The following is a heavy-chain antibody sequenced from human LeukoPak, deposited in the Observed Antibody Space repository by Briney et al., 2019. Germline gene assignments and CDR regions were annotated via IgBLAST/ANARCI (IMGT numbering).Heavy chain of an antibody. CDR2: IYTTGST. CDR1: GGSISRYY. V-gene: IGHV4-4*09. J-gene: IGHJ2*01. CDR3: ARQKLGINTWYFDL. D-gene: IGHD7-27*01. Sequence: SETLSLTCTVSGGSISRYYWNWIRQPPGKGLEWIGYIYTTGSTNYNPSLKSRVTISVDTSKNQFSLKLSSVTAADTAVYYCARQKLGINTWYFDLWGRGTLVTVSS.